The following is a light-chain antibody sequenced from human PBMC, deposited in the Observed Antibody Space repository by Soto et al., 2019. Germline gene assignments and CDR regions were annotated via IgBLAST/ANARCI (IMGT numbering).Light chain of an antibody. CDR1: SSDVGGYNY. CDR3: SSYTSCSAVVG. V-gene: IGLV2-14*01. CDR2: EVS. Sequence: QSALTQPASVSGSPGQSITISCTGTSSDVGGYNYVSWYQQHPGQAPNLMIYEVSNRPSGVSNRFSGSKSGNTASLTISGLQAEHEYDYSCSSYTSCSAVVGFGGGTHLTVL. J-gene: IGLJ2*01.